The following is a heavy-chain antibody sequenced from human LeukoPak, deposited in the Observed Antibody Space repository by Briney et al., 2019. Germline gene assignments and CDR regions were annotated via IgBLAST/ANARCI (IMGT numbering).Heavy chain of an antibody. Sequence: SETLSLTCTVSGGSISSGDYYWSWVRQPPGKGLEWIGYIYYSGSTYYNPSLKSRVTISVDTSKNQFSLKLSSVTAADTAVYYSAREGRVSYAYWGQGTLVTVSS. CDR2: IYYSGST. J-gene: IGHJ4*02. CDR3: AREGRVSYAY. D-gene: IGHD3-16*01. V-gene: IGHV4-30-4*01. CDR1: GGSISSGDYY.